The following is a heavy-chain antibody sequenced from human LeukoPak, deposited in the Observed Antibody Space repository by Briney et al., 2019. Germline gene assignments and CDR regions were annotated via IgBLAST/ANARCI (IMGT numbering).Heavy chain of an antibody. CDR1: GFTFNTYA. CDR3: ARASXRGLYYFGY. D-gene: IGHD3-10*01. J-gene: IGHJ4*02. CDR2: ISSSGGNT. Sequence: GGSLRLSCAASGFTFNTYAMHWVRQAPGKGLEFVSSISSSGGNTYYANSVKGRFTISRDDSKNTLYLQMGSLRPEDMAVYYCARASXRGLYYFGYWGQGTLVTVSS. V-gene: IGHV3-64*01.